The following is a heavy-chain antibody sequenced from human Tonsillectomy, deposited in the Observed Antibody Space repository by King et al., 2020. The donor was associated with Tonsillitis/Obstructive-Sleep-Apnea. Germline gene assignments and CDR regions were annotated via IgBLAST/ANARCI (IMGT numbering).Heavy chain of an antibody. Sequence: QLQESGPGLVKPSQTLSLTCTVSGGSISSGGYYWSWIRQHPGKGLEWIGYIYYSGSTYYNPSLKSRVTISVETSKNQFSLKLSSVTAADTAVYYCASTHIRWASVLFTGQTQNWFDPWGQGTLVTVSS. J-gene: IGHJ5*02. CDR3: ASTHIRWASVLFTGQTQNWFDP. V-gene: IGHV4-31*03. D-gene: IGHD3-16*01. CDR2: IYYSGST. CDR1: GGSISSGGYY.